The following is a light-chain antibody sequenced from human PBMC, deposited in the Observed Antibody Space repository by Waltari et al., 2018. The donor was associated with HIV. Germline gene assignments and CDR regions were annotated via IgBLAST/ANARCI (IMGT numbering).Light chain of an antibody. CDR2: EVS. V-gene: IGLV2-14*01. CDR3: SSYTSSSTLGV. J-gene: IGLJ2*01. CDR1: SSDVGVYNY. Sequence: QSALTQPASVSGSPGQSLTISCTGTSSDVGVYNYVSLYQQHPGKAPKLMIYEVSNRPSGVSNRFSGSKSGNTASLTISGLQAEDEADHYCSSYTSSSTLGVFGGGTKLTVL.